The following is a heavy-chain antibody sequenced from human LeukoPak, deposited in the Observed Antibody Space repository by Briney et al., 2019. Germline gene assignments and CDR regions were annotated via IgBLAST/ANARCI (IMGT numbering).Heavy chain of an antibody. Sequence: GGSLRLSCAASGFTFSNAWMSWVRQAPGKGLEWVGRIKSKTDGGTTDYAAPVKGRFTISRDDSKNTLYLQMNSLKTEDTAVYYCTTNDYGGLEYFQHWGQGTLVTVSS. V-gene: IGHV3-15*01. J-gene: IGHJ1*01. D-gene: IGHD4-23*01. CDR2: IKSKTDGGTT. CDR1: GFTFSNAW. CDR3: TTNDYGGLEYFQH.